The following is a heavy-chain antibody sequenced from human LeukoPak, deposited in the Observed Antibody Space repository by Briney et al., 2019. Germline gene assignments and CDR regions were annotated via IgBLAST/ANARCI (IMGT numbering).Heavy chain of an antibody. CDR3: ARVRNYDFWSGLSAHDYYYYYMDV. Sequence: GASVKVSCKASGYTFTSYGISWVRQAPGQGLEWMGWISAYNGNTNYAQKLQGRVTMTTDTSTSTAYMELRSLRSDDTAVYYCARVRNYDFWSGLSAHDYYYYYMDVWGKGTTVTVSS. J-gene: IGHJ6*03. CDR1: GYTFTSYG. V-gene: IGHV1-18*01. D-gene: IGHD3-3*01. CDR2: ISAYNGNT.